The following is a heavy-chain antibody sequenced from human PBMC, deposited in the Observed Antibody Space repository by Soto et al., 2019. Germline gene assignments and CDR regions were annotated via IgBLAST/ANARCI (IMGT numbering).Heavy chain of an antibody. D-gene: IGHD6-13*01. CDR2: INPSGGST. Sequence: GASVKVSCKASGYTFTSYYMHWVRQAPGQGLEWMGIINPSGGSTSYAQKLQGRVTMTTDTSTSTAYMELRSLRSDDTAVYYCARWERKQQLAQWGQGTLVTVSS. J-gene: IGHJ4*02. CDR1: GYTFTSYY. V-gene: IGHV1-46*01. CDR3: ARWERKQQLAQ.